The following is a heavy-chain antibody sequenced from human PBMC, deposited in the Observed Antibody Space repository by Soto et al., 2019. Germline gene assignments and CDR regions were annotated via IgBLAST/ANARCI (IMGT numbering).Heavy chain of an antibody. Sequence: ASVKVSCKASGYTFRIYGISWVVQSPLQGLEWVGWISAYNGDTHYAPKFQDRITLTTETSTDTAYMELRSLRLDDTAVYYCARDWSRYYDNSGLIWFYWGQGSLVTVSS. J-gene: IGHJ4*02. CDR2: ISAYNGDT. D-gene: IGHD3-22*01. CDR1: GYTFRIYG. CDR3: ARDWSRYYDNSGLIWFY. V-gene: IGHV1-18*04.